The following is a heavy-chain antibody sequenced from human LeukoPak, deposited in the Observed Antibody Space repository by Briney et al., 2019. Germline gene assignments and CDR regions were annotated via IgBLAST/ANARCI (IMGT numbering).Heavy chain of an antibody. V-gene: IGHV3-15*07. J-gene: IGHJ4*02. CDR1: GFTFSNAW. CDR3: TTGRTRAFGGVIVPFDY. D-gene: IGHD3-16*02. CDR2: IKSKTDGGTT. Sequence: PGGSLRLSCAASGFTFSNAWMNWVRQAPGKGLEWVGHIKSKTDGGTTDYAAPVKGRFTISRDDSKNTLYLQMNSLKTEDTAVYYCTTGRTRAFGGVIVPFDYWGQGTLVTVSS.